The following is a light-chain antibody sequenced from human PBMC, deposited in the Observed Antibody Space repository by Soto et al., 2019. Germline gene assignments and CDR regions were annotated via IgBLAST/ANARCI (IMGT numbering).Light chain of an antibody. CDR3: LQHYAWPWT. CDR2: RIF. CDR1: QSVNGF. J-gene: IGKJ1*01. Sequence: EIVMTQSPGTLSVFPGESVTLSCRASQSVNGFLDWFQHKPGQAPRLVLKRIFIRAIGVPARFSGSGSETEFTLTINGLQSEDSGVDDCLQHYAWPWTFGQGTKVDIK. V-gene: IGKV3-15*01.